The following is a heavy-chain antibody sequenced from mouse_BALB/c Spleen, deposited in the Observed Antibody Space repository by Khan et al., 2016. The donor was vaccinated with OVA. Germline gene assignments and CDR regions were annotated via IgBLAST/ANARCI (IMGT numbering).Heavy chain of an antibody. V-gene: IGHV3-2*02. CDR3: ASSLTITTVVATDFDY. Sequence: VQLQQSGPGLVKPSQSLSLTCTVTGYSITSDYAWNWIRQFPGNKLEWMGYISYSGRTSYNQSLKSRISITRDTSKNQFFLQLNSVPTEDTANYYCASSLTITTVVATDFDYWGQGTTLTVSA. J-gene: IGHJ2*01. CDR1: GYSITSDYA. D-gene: IGHD1-1*01. CDR2: ISYSGRT.